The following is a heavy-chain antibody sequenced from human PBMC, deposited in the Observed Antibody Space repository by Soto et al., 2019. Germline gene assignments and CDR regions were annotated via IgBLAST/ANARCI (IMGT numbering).Heavy chain of an antibody. CDR2: ISGSGGST. D-gene: IGHD3-22*01. CDR3: AREPYYYDSSGSLRGYFDY. Sequence: GGSLRPTCAASGLPFSSYAMSWVRHVPGKGLEWVSAISGSGGSTYYADSVKGRFTISRDNSKNTLYLQMNSLRAEDTAVYYCAREPYYYDSSGSLRGYFDYWGQGT. CDR1: GLPFSSYA. V-gene: IGHV3-23*01. J-gene: IGHJ4*02.